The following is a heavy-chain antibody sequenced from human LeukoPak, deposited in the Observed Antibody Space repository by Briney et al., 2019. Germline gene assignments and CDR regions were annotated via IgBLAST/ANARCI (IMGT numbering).Heavy chain of an antibody. Sequence: PSETLSLTCTVSGGSISSYYWSWIRQPPGKGLEWIGYIYSSGSTNYSPSLKSRVTISVDTSKKQFSLKLSSVTAADTAVYYCARDGGGYYRRDYYYYMDVWGKGTTVTVS. CDR1: GGSISSYY. J-gene: IGHJ6*03. CDR3: ARDGGGYYRRDYYYYMDV. V-gene: IGHV4-59*01. CDR2: IYSSGST. D-gene: IGHD3-3*01.